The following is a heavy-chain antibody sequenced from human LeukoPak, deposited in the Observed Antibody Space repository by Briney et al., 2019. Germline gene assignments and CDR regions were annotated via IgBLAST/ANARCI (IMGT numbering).Heavy chain of an antibody. J-gene: IGHJ4*02. D-gene: IGHD3-22*01. Sequence: ASVKVSCKASGYTFTSYGISWVRQAPGQGLEWMGWINPNSGGTNYAQKFQGRVTMTRDTSISTAYMELSRLRSDDTAVYYCARAAAYYYDSSGSDYWGQGTLVTVSS. CDR1: GYTFTSYG. V-gene: IGHV1-2*02. CDR2: INPNSGGT. CDR3: ARAAAYYYDSSGSDY.